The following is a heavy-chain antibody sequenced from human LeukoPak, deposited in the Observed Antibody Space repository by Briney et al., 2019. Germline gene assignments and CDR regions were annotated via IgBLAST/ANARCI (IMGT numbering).Heavy chain of an antibody. V-gene: IGHV4-59*08. Sequence: SETLSLTCTLSGGSISSHYWSWIRQPPGKGLEWIGYIYYSGSTNYNPSLKSRVTISVDTSKKQFTLQVNSVTAADTAVYYCARTHEVLYFDYWGQGTLVTVSS. CDR2: IYYSGST. J-gene: IGHJ4*02. CDR1: GGSISSHY. CDR3: ARTHEVLYFDY. D-gene: IGHD3-3*01.